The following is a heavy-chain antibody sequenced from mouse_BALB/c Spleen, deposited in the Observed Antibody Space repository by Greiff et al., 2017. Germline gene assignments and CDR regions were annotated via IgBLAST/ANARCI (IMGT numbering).Heavy chain of an antibody. J-gene: IGHJ3*01. V-gene: IGHV1-80*01. CDR2: IYPGDGDT. Sequence: QVQLKQSGAELVRPGSSVKISCKASGYAFSSYWMNWVKQRPGQGLEWIGQIYPGDGDTNYNGKFKGKATLTADKSSSTAYMQLSSLTSEDSAVYFCAKLGRFAYWGQGTLVTVSA. D-gene: IGHD4-1*01. CDR3: AKLGRFAY. CDR1: GYAFSSYW.